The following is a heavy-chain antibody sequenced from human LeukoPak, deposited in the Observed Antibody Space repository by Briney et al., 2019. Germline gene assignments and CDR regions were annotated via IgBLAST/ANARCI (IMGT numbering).Heavy chain of an antibody. V-gene: IGHV4-34*01. J-gene: IGHJ4*02. CDR1: GGSFSGYY. CDR3: ARRRLKYSSSWYPSISDY. CDR2: INHSGST. Sequence: PSETLSLTCAVYGGSFSGYYWSWIRQPPGKGLEWIGEINHSGSTNYNPSLKSRVTISVDTSKNQFSLKLSSVTAADTAVYYCARRRLKYSSSWYPSISDYWGQGTLVTVSS. D-gene: IGHD6-13*01.